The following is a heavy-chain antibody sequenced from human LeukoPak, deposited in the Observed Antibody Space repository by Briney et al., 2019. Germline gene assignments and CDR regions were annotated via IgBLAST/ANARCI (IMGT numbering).Heavy chain of an antibody. Sequence: ASVKVSCKASGYTFTSYAMNWVRQAPGQGLEWMGWINTNTGNPSYAQGFTGRFVFSLDTSVSTAYLQISSLKAEDTAVYYCARDQAWAVRGVSDYWGQGTLVTVSS. V-gene: IGHV7-4-1*02. CDR3: ARDQAWAVRGVSDY. J-gene: IGHJ4*02. CDR2: INTNTGNP. CDR1: GYTFTSYA. D-gene: IGHD3-10*01.